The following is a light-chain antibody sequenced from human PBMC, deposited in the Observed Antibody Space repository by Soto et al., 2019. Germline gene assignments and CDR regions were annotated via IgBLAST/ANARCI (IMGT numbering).Light chain of an antibody. CDR3: QQYGSSPQPIT. CDR2: GAS. Sequence: EIVLTQSPGTLSLSPGERATLSCRASQSVSSSYLAWYQQKPGLAPRLLIYGASSRATGIPDRFSGSGSGTDFTLTISRLEPEDFAVYYCQQYGSSPQPITFGQGTRLEIK. V-gene: IGKV3-20*01. CDR1: QSVSSSY. J-gene: IGKJ5*01.